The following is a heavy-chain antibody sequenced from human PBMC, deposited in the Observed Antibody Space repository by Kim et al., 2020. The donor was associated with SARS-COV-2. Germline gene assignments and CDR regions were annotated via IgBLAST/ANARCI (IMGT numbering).Heavy chain of an antibody. D-gene: IGHD3-3*01. Sequence: SETLSLTCTVSGGSISSGGYYWSWIRQHPGKGLEWIGYIYYSGSTNYNPSLKSRVTISIDTSKKQFSLKLSSVTAADTAVYYCARLTYYDFWSGYPRPERNYGVDVWGQGTTVTVSS. CDR3: ARLTYYDFWSGYPRPERNYGVDV. J-gene: IGHJ6*02. CDR2: IYYSGST. V-gene: IGHV4-31*03. CDR1: GGSISSGGYY.